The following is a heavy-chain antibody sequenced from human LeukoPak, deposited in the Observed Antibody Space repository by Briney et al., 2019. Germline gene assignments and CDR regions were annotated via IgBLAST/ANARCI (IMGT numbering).Heavy chain of an antibody. CDR3: ARDQKFSRGAFDI. CDR1: GGSISSGGYY. CDR2: IYYSGGT. D-gene: IGHD3-10*01. Sequence: SQTLSLTCTVSGGSISSGGYYWSWIRQHPGKGLEWIGYIYYSGGTNYNPSLKSRVTISLDTSKNQFSLKLSSVTAADTAVYYCARDQKFSRGAFDIWGQGTMVTVSS. V-gene: IGHV4-31*03. J-gene: IGHJ3*02.